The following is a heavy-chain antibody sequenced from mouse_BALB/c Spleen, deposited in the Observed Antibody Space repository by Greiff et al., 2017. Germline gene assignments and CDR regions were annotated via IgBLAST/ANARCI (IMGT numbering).Heavy chain of an antibody. Sequence: VQLQQPGAELVKPGASVKLSCKASGYTFTSYYMYWVKQRPGQGLEWIGGINPSNGGTNFNEKFKSKATLTVDKSSSTAYMQLSSLTSEDSAVYYCTRRGVVASYYAMDYWGQGTSVTVSS. V-gene: IGHV1S81*02. CDR2: INPSNGGT. D-gene: IGHD1-1*01. J-gene: IGHJ4*01. CDR3: TRRGVVASYYAMDY. CDR1: GYTFTSYY.